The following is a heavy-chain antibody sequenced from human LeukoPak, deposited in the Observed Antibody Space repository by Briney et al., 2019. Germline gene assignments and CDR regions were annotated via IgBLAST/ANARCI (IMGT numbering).Heavy chain of an antibody. CDR3: ARCTGGCSSTSCYVCYMDV. V-gene: IGHV4-39*07. J-gene: IGHJ6*03. D-gene: IGHD2-2*01. Sequence: SETLPLTCTVSGGSISSSSYYWGWIRQPPGKGLEWIGSIYYSGSTYYNPSLKSRVTISVDTSKNQFSLKLSSVTAADTAVYYCARCTGGCSSTSCYVCYMDVWGKGTTVTISS. CDR1: GGSISSSSYY. CDR2: IYYSGST.